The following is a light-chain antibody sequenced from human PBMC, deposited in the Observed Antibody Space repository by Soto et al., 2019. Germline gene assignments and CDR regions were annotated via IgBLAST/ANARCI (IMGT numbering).Light chain of an antibody. CDR3: QQYGSSSWT. J-gene: IGKJ1*01. CDR1: QSVSSNY. V-gene: IGKV3-20*01. CDR2: GAS. Sequence: VVLTQSPGTLSLSPGERATLSCRASQSVSSNYLAWYQQKPGQAPRLLIYGASSRATGIPDRFSGSGSGTDFTLTISRLEPEDFAVYYCQQYGSSSWTFGQGTKVDIK.